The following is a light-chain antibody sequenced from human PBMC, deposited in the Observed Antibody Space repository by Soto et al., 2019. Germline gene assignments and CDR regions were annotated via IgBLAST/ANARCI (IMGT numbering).Light chain of an antibody. CDR3: QAWDSSTAVV. V-gene: IGLV3-1*01. J-gene: IGLJ2*01. CDR1: KLGDKY. CDR2: QDS. Sequence: YELTQPPSVSVSPGQTASITCSGDKLGDKYACWYQQKPGQSPVLVIYQDSKRPSGIPERFSGSNSGNTATLTISGTQAMDEADYYCQAWDSSTAVVFGGGTKVPS.